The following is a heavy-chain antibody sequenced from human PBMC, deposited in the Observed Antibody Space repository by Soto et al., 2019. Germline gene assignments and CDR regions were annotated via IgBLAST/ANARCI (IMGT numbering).Heavy chain of an antibody. D-gene: IGHD5-18*01. CDR3: ATPAEPLDTAMLKGLAH. V-gene: IGHV1-69*01. CDR1: GGTFSNTA. CDR2: IIPIFGAT. Sequence: QVQLVQSGAEVKKPGSSVKVSCQASGGTFSNTAFIWVRQAPGQGLEWMGGIIPIFGATNYAQKFQGRLMISADDSASKAYMELNTLTSEDTAVYYCATPAEPLDTAMLKGLAHWGQGTLVTVSS. J-gene: IGHJ4*02.